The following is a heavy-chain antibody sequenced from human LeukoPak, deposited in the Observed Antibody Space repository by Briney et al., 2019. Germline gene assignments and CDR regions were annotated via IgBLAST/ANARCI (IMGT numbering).Heavy chain of an antibody. V-gene: IGHV3-21*01. D-gene: IGHD2-2*01. Sequence: PGGSLRLSCAASGFTVSSNYMSWVRQAPGKGLEWVSSISGSSSHISYADSVKGRFTISRDNAKNSLYVQLNSLRGDDTAVYYCARGVVPAAFDYWGQGTLVTVSS. CDR2: ISGSSSHI. CDR3: ARGVVPAAFDY. J-gene: IGHJ4*02. CDR1: GFTVSSNY.